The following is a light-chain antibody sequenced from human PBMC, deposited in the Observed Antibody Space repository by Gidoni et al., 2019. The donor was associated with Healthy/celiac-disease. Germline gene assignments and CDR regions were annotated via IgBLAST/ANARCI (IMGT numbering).Light chain of an antibody. CDR2: AAS. V-gene: IGKV1-39*01. CDR3: QQSYSTPVT. CDR1: QSISNY. Sequence: DIQMTQSPSSLSASVGDRVTITCRASQSISNYLNWYQQKPGKAPKLLIYAASSLQSGVPSRFSGSGSGTDFTLTISSLQPEDFETYFCQQSYSTPVTFGPGTKVDIK. J-gene: IGKJ3*01.